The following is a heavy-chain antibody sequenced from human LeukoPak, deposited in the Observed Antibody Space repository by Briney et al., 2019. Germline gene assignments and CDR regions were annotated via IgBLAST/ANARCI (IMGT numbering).Heavy chain of an antibody. CDR2: ISYDGSNK. J-gene: IGHJ4*02. CDR1: GFTFSRYT. CDR3: ARELGGWSSFDY. V-gene: IGHV3-30*04. Sequence: GGSLRLSCAASGFTFSRYTMHWVRQAPGKGLEWVAVISYDGSNKYYADSVKGRFTISRDNSKNTLYLQMNSLRAEDTAVYYCARELGGWSSFDYWGQGTLVTVSS. D-gene: IGHD6-19*01.